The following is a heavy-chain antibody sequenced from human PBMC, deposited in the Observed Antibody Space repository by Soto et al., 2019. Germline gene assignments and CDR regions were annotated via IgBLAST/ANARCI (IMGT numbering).Heavy chain of an antibody. CDR1: GYTFTSYY. V-gene: IGHV1-46*01. D-gene: IGHD3-22*01. CDR2: INPSGGST. Sequence: ASVKVSCKASGYTFTSYYMHWVRQAPGQGLEWMGIINPSGGSTSYAQKFQGRATMTRDTSTSTVYMELSSLRSEDTAVYYCASFDYYDSSGYYLPHDAFDIWGQGTMVTVSS. CDR3: ASFDYYDSSGYYLPHDAFDI. J-gene: IGHJ3*02.